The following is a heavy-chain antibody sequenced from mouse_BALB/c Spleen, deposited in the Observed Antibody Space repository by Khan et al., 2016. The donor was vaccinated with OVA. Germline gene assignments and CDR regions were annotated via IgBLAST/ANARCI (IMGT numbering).Heavy chain of an antibody. CDR2: IYPGSDST. Sequence: QVQLQQSGPELVKPGASVKMSCKASGSTFTDYVMNWVKQRNGQGLEWIGQIYPGSDSTYYNEKFKGKATLTADRSSSTAYMQLSNLTSEDSAVYFCARAGWDVFAYWGQGTLVTVSA. D-gene: IGHD4-1*01. V-gene: IGHV1-77*01. J-gene: IGHJ3*01. CDR1: GSTFTDYV. CDR3: ARAGWDVFAY.